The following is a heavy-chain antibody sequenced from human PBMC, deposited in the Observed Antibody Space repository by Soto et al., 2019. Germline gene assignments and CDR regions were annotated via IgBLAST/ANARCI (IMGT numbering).Heavy chain of an antibody. CDR2: ISSSSSTI. CDR1: GFTFSSYS. D-gene: IGHD6-13*01. V-gene: IGHV3-48*01. J-gene: IGHJ2*01. CDR3: ARGGSWYNGWYFDL. Sequence: EVQLVESGGGLVQPGGSLRLSCAASGFTFSSYSMNWVRQAPGKGLEWVSYISSSSSTIYYADSVKGRFTISRDNAKNPLDLQMNSLRAEDTAVYYCARGGSWYNGWYFDLWGRGTLVTVSS.